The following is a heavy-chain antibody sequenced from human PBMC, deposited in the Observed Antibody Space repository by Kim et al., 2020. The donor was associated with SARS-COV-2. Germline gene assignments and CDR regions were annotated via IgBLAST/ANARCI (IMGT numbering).Heavy chain of an antibody. J-gene: IGHJ6*02. D-gene: IGHD4-17*01. CDR2: IYYSGST. CDR3: ECDTTVVTRYYYYGMDV. V-gene: IGHV4-39*01. Sequence: SETLSLTCTVSGGSISSSSYYWGWIRQPPGKGLEWIGSIYYSGSTYYNPSLKSRVTISVDTSRNQFSLKLSSVTAANTAVYYCECDTTVVTRYYYYGMDVWSQGTTVTVS. CDR1: GGSISSSSYY.